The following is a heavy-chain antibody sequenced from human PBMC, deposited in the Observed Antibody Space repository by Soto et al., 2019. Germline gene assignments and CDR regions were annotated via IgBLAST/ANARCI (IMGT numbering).Heavy chain of an antibody. J-gene: IGHJ6*02. CDR2: INPNSGGT. CDR3: AREMSSSSSWLYYYYGMDV. CDR1: GYTFTGYY. Sequence: GASVKVSCKASGYTFTGYYMHWVRQAPGQGLEWMGWINPNSGGTNYAQKFQGWVTMTRDTSISTAYMELSRLRSDDTAVYYCAREMSSSSSWLYYYYGMDVWGQGTTVTVSS. D-gene: IGHD6-13*01. V-gene: IGHV1-2*04.